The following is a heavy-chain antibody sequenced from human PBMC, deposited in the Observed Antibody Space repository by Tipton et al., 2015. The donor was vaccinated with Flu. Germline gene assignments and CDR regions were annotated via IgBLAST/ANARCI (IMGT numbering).Heavy chain of an antibody. V-gene: IGHV4-39*01. D-gene: IGHD1-26*01. CDR1: GGSISSSSYY. Sequence: TLSLTCTVSGGSISSSSYYWGWIRQPPGKGLEWIGSIYYSGSTYYNPSLKSRVTISVDTSKNQFSLKLSSVTAADTAVYYCARLREMGATNSIIFDYWGQGTLVTVSS. J-gene: IGHJ4*02. CDR3: ARLREMGATNSIIFDY. CDR2: IYYSGST.